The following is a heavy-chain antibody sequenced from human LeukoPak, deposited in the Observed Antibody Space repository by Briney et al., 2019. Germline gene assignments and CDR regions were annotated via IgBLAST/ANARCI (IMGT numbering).Heavy chain of an antibody. CDR1: GFTFDDYG. J-gene: IGHJ6*02. D-gene: IGHD3-10*01. CDR2: INWNGGST. Sequence: GGSLRLSCAASGFTFDDYGMSWVRQAPGKGLEWVSGINWNGGSTGYADSVKGRFTISRDNAKNSLYLQMNSLRAEDTALYHCARDFGVTMVRGVMDYYYGMDVWGQGTTVTVPS. CDR3: ARDFGVTMVRGVMDYYYGMDV. V-gene: IGHV3-20*01.